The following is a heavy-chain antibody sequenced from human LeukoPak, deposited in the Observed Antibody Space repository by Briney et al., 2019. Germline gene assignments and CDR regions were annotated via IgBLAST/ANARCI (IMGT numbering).Heavy chain of an antibody. CDR2: NNPGNSDT. CDR3: ARLRWAAGDGYYFDY. D-gene: IGHD6-13*01. V-gene: IGHV5-51*01. Sequence: GESLKISCKGSGYGFTTCWIGWVRQMPGKGLEWMGVNNPGNSDTRYSPSFQGQVTISADKSITTAYLQWSSLKASDTAMYYCARLRWAAGDGYYFDYWGQGTPVTVSP. J-gene: IGHJ4*02. CDR1: GYGFTTCW.